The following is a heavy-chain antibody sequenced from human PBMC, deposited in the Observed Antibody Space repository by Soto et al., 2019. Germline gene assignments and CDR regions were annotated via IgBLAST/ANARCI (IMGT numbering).Heavy chain of an antibody. J-gene: IGHJ6*04. CDR1: GFTVSGKD. Sequence: GGSLRLSCAASGFTVSGKDMTWVRQAPGKGLEWVSLIQSGGTTYYADSVKGRFTISRDTSENTLHLQMDSLRVEDTAVYYCARDDVLCDGGRCYGIPLDVWSKGTTVTVSS. D-gene: IGHD2-15*01. CDR3: ARDDVLCDGGRCYGIPLDV. CDR2: IQSGGTT. V-gene: IGHV3-66*01.